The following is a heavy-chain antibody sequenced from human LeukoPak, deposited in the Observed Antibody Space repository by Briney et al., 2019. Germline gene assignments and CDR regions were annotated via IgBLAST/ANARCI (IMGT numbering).Heavy chain of an antibody. J-gene: IGHJ1*01. Sequence: ASVKVSXKVSGYTLTELSMHWVRQAPGKGLEWIGGFDPEDGETIYAQKFQGRVTMTEDTSTDTAYMELSSLRSEDTAVYYCATGVEYYYDSSGYHGHFQHWGQGTLVTVSS. V-gene: IGHV1-24*01. D-gene: IGHD3-22*01. CDR3: ATGVEYYYDSSGYHGHFQH. CDR1: GYTLTELS. CDR2: FDPEDGET.